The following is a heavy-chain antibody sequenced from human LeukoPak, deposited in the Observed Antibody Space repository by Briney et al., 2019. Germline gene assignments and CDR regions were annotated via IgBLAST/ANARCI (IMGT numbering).Heavy chain of an antibody. V-gene: IGHV1-18*01. J-gene: IGHJ6*02. CDR3: ARDKNPYYYYYGMDV. CDR2: ISAYNGNT. CDR1: GYTFTSYG. Sequence: ASVKVSCKASGYTFTSYGISWVRQAPGQGLEWMGWISAYNGNTNYAQKLQGRVTMTTDTSTSTAYMGLRSLRSDDTAVYYCARDKNPYYYYYGMDVWGQGTTVTVSS.